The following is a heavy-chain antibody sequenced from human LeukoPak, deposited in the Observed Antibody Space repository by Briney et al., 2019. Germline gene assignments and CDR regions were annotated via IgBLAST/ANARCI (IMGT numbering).Heavy chain of an antibody. J-gene: IGHJ5*02. D-gene: IGHD4-23*01. CDR3: ASAGAVTVSFVH. CDR2: ISYDGYYK. Sequence: PGGSLRLSCAASGFTFRTYTMHWVRQAPGKGLEWVASISYDGYYKYYAESVKGPFIISRDNSKNTLYLQINSLRADDTAVYYCASAGAVTVSFVHWGEGTLVIVSS. CDR1: GFTFRTYT. V-gene: IGHV3-30-3*01.